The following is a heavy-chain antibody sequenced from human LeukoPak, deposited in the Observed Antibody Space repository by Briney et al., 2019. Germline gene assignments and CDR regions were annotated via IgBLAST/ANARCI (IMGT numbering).Heavy chain of an antibody. CDR1: GFTFSSYW. J-gene: IGHJ4*02. CDR2: IKQDGSEK. Sequence: GGSLRLSCAASGFTFSSYWMSWVRQAPGKGLERVANIKQDGSEKYYVDSVKGRFTISRDNAKNSLYLQMNSLRAEDTAVYYCARDSSGYHTAGFDYWGQGTLVTVSS. V-gene: IGHV3-7*01. CDR3: ARDSSGYHTAGFDY. D-gene: IGHD3-22*01.